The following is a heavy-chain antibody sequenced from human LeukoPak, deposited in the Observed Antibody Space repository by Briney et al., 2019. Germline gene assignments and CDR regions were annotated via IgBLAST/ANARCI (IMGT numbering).Heavy chain of an antibody. CDR2: ISYDGSNK. CDR3: AKDGIVVSYFDY. V-gene: IGHV3-30*18. CDR1: GFTFSSYG. J-gene: IGHJ4*02. D-gene: IGHD3-22*01. Sequence: GGSLRLSCAASGFTFSSYGILWVRQAPGKGLEWVAIISYDGSNKYYADSVKGRFTISRDNSKNTLYLQMNSLRAEDTAMYYCAKDGIVVSYFDYWGQGTLVTVSS.